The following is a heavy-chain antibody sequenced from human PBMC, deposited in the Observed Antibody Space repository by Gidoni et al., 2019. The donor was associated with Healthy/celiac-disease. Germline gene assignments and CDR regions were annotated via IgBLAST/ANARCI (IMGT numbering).Heavy chain of an antibody. CDR1: GCSISSYY. V-gene: IGHV4-59*01. J-gene: IGHJ6*02. CDR2: IYYSGST. D-gene: IGHD4-4*01. CDR3: ARVGLQHYGMDV. Sequence: QVQLQESGPGLVKPSETLSLTCTISGCSISSYYWSWIRQPPGKGLEWIGYIYYSGSTNYNPSLKSRVTISVDTSKNQFSLKLSSVTAADTAVYYCARVGLQHYGMDVWGQGTTVTVSS.